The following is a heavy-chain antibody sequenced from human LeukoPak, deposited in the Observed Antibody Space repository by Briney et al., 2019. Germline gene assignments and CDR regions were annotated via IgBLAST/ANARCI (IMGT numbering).Heavy chain of an antibody. Sequence: PGGSLRLSCAASGFKFSDHYIDWVRQAPGKGLEWVAFIRHDGSIKNYADSVKGRSTISRDNSKNTLYLQMNSLRAEDTAVYYCAKDSLADIDYWGQGTLVTVSS. CDR1: GFKFSDHY. J-gene: IGHJ4*02. V-gene: IGHV3-30*02. CDR2: IRHDGSIK. CDR3: AKDSLADIDY. D-gene: IGHD3-16*01.